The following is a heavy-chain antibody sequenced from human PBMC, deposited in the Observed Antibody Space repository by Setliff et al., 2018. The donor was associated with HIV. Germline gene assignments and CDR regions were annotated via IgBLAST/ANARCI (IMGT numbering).Heavy chain of an antibody. D-gene: IGHD3-9*01. CDR2: IYENDYT. CDR3: ARHPRHYNILTGYRYYYMDV. Sequence: TSETLSLTCIVSGGSMNNYYWNWVRQTPGKGLEWIGYIYENDYTHYTASLRSRVTISMDTSKNQFSLTLRSVTAADRAIYYCARHPRHYNILTGYRYYYMDVWGKGTTVTVSS. V-gene: IGHV4-59*01. J-gene: IGHJ6*03. CDR1: GGSMNNYY.